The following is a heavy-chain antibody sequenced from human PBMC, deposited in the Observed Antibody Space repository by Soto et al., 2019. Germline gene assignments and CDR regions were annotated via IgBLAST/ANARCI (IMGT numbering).Heavy chain of an antibody. CDR2: IWYDGSNK. CDR1: GFTFSSYG. Sequence: QVQLVESGGGVVQPGRSLRLSCAASGFTFSSYGMHWVRQAPGKGLEWVAVIWYDGSNKYYADSVKGRFTISRDNSKNSMYLQMNRLRAEDTAVYYCARAEIKYDFWSGYYSMAFDYWGQGTLVSVSS. CDR3: ARAEIKYDFWSGYYSMAFDY. J-gene: IGHJ4*02. V-gene: IGHV3-33*01. D-gene: IGHD3-3*01.